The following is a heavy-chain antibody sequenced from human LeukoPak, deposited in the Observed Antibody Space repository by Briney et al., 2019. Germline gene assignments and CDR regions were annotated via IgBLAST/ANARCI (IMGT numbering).Heavy chain of an antibody. V-gene: IGHV1-2*02. CDR2: INPNSGGT. J-gene: IGHJ5*02. CDR3: ARVDIAAAGERSWFDP. D-gene: IGHD6-13*01. Sequence: ASVKVSCKASGYTFTGYYMHWVRQAPGQGLEWMGWINPNSGGTNYAQKSQGRVTMTRDTSISTAYMELSRLRSDDTAVYYCARVDIAAAGERSWFDPWGQGTLVTVSS. CDR1: GYTFTGYY.